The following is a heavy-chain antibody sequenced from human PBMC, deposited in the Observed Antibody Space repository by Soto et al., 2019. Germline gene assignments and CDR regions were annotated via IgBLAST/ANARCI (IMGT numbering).Heavy chain of an antibody. D-gene: IGHD2-2*02. CDR2: IIPIFGTA. CDR3: ASIGYCSSTSCYSWFDP. J-gene: IGHJ5*02. Sequence: QVQLVQSGAEVKKPGSSVKVSCKASGGTFSSYAISWERQAPGQGLEWMGGIIPIFGTANYAQKFQGRVTITADESTSTAYMELSSLRSEDTAVYYCASIGYCSSTSCYSWFDPWGQGTLVTVSS. V-gene: IGHV1-69*01. CDR1: GGTFSSYA.